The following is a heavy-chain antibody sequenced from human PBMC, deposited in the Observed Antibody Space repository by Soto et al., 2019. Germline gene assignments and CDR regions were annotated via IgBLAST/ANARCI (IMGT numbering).Heavy chain of an antibody. CDR2: TYYRSRWYN. V-gene: IGHV6-1*01. CDR1: RDSISSNNAA. CDR3: AGTTSHYWYYMDV. J-gene: IGHJ6*03. D-gene: IGHD1-7*01. Sequence: PSQTVSQACGIARDSISSNNAAWNWIRQSPSRGLEWLGRTYYRSRWYNDYAVSVKSRITVNPDTSKNQFSLQLTSVTPEDTAVYYCAGTTSHYWYYMDVWGKGTTVTVSS.